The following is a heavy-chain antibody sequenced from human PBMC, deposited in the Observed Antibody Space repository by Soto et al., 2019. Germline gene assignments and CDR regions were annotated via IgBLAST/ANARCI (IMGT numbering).Heavy chain of an antibody. D-gene: IGHD6-13*01. Sequence: QVQLQESGPGLVKPSGTLSLTCAVSGGSISSSNWWSWVRQPPGKGLEWIGEIYHSGSTNYNPSLKRRVTISVDRYKNQFSLKLISVTAADTAVYYCARDEPGGGVAAAGLYWGQGTLVTVSS. V-gene: IGHV4-4*02. CDR1: GGSISSSNW. CDR3: ARDEPGGGVAAAGLY. CDR2: IYHSGST. J-gene: IGHJ4*02.